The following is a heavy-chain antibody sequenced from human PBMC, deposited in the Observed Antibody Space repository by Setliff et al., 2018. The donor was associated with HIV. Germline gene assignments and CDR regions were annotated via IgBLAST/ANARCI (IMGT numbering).Heavy chain of an antibody. V-gene: IGHV4-38-2*01. CDR2: IYHSGST. Sequence: SETLSLTCALSGYSISNGYYWGWIRQPSGKGLEWIGSIYHSGSTFYNPSLRSRVTISVDTSQDQFSLRLTSVTTADTAVYYCARSRTSSGYYGVTGYGMDVWGQGTTVTVSS. CDR3: ARSRTSSGYYGVTGYGMDV. J-gene: IGHJ6*02. CDR1: GYSISNGYY. D-gene: IGHD3-22*01.